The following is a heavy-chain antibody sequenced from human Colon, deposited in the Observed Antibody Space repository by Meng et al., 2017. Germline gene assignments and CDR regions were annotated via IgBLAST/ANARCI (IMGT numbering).Heavy chain of an antibody. J-gene: IGHJ4*02. D-gene: IGHD3-10*01. CDR1: GYSISSGYY. Sequence: SETLSLTCTVSGYSISSGYYWGWIRQPPGKGLEWGGSIYHGGTTYYNPSLKSRITISVDTSKNHFSLKLSSVTAADTAVYYCARVNYFGSGNYPDYWGPGTLVTVSS. CDR2: IYHGGTT. CDR3: ARVNYFGSGNYPDY. V-gene: IGHV4-38-2*02.